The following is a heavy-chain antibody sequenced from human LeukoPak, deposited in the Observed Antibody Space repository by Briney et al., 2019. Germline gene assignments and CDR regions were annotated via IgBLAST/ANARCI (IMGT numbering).Heavy chain of an antibody. D-gene: IGHD3-10*01. J-gene: IGHJ5*02. CDR3: ARGGYYGSGNDFRFDP. V-gene: IGHV4-59*01. CDR2: IYYTGST. CDR1: GGSINSYY. Sequence: PSETLSLTCTVSGGSINSYYWSWIRQPPGKGLEWIGYIYYTGSTNYNPSLKSRVTISVDTSKNQFSLKLSSVTAADTAIYYCARGGYYGSGNDFRFDPWGQGTLVTVSS.